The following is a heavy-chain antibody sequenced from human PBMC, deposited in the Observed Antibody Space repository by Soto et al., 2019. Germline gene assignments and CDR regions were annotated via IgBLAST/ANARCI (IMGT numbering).Heavy chain of an antibody. Sequence: GASLKVSCKSSGYTFTSYGISWVRQAPGQGLEWMGWISAYNGNTNYAQKLQGRVTMTTDTSTSTAYMELRSLRSDDTAVYYCARDNGYDILTGYYKSHWFDPWGQGTLVTVSS. CDR2: ISAYNGNT. J-gene: IGHJ5*02. V-gene: IGHV1-18*01. CDR3: ARDNGYDILTGYYKSHWFDP. CDR1: GYTFTSYG. D-gene: IGHD3-9*01.